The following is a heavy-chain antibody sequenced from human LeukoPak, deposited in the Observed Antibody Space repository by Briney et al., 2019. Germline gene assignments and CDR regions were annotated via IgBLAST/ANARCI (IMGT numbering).Heavy chain of an antibody. Sequence: ASVKVSCKASGYTFTNYDINWVRQATGQGLEWMGWMNPNSGNTGYAQKFQGRVTMTRNTSISTAYMELSSLRSEDTAVYYCARGVRKPLSRFIRAAGRGYWFDPWGQGTLVTVSS. CDR3: ARGVRKPLSRFIRAAGRGYWFDP. CDR2: MNPNSGNT. CDR1: GYTFTNYD. D-gene: IGHD6-13*01. J-gene: IGHJ5*02. V-gene: IGHV1-8*01.